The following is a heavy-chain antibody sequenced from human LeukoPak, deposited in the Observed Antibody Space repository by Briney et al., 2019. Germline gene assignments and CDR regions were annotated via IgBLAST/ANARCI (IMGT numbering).Heavy chain of an antibody. CDR3: ARDLGYYDSSGYFSTVGYFQH. V-gene: IGHV1-2*02. D-gene: IGHD3-22*01. CDR1: GYTFTGYY. Sequence: ASVKVSCKPSGYTFTGYYMHWVRQAPGQGLEWMGWINPSSGGTNYPQKFQGRVTMTRDTSLSTAYMEVSGLRSDDTAVYYCARDLGYYDSSGYFSTVGYFQHWGQGTLVTVSS. J-gene: IGHJ1*01. CDR2: INPSSGGT.